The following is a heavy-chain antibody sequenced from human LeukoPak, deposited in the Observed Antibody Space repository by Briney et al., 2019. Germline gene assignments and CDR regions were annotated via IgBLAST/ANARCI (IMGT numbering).Heavy chain of an antibody. CDR2: ISAYNGNT. CDR3: ARAEYDILTGYYNYYYYGMDV. V-gene: IGHV1-18*01. Sequence: ASVKVSCKASGYTFTSYGISWVRQAPGQGLEWMGWISAYNGNTNYAQKLQGRVTMTTDTSTSTAYIELRSLRSDDTAVYYCARAEYDILTGYYNYYYYGMDVWGQGTTVTVSS. J-gene: IGHJ6*02. CDR1: GYTFTSYG. D-gene: IGHD3-9*01.